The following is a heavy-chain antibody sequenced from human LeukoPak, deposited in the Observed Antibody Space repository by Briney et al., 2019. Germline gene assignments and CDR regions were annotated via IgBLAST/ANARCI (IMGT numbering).Heavy chain of an antibody. D-gene: IGHD4-17*01. CDR1: GFTFSSYA. CDR3: ARRSTVTRTYSFDY. Sequence: PGGSLRLSCAASGFTFSSYAMSWVRQAPGKGLEWASAISGSGGSTYYADSVKGRFTISRDNSKNTLYLQMNSLGADDTAVYYCARRSTVTRTYSFDYWGQGTLVTVSS. V-gene: IGHV3-23*01. CDR2: ISGSGGST. J-gene: IGHJ4*02.